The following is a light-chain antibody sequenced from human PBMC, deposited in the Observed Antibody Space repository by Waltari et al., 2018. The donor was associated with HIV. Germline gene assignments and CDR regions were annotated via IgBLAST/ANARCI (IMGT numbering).Light chain of an antibody. CDR1: NSDIGYYNY. V-gene: IGLV2-14*01. Sequence: QFALTQPASVSGSPGQSITVSCTGTNSDIGYYNYVSWYQQHPGKAPKLIIYEVSNRPSGVSNRFSCSKAGNTASLTISGLQAEDEADYFCSSLTNSATLSVLFGGGTKLTVL. CDR3: SSLTNSATLSVL. J-gene: IGLJ3*02. CDR2: EVS.